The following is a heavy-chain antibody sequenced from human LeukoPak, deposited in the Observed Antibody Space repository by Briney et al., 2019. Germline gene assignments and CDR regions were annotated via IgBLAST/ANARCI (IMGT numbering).Heavy chain of an antibody. Sequence: PGGSLRLSCAASGFTFGSFSMGWVRQAPGKGLEWLSYISSTSTAIYYADSLKGRFTISRDNAKNSLYLQMNSLRAEDTAVYYCARAIASYGDSAYWGQGTLVTVSS. D-gene: IGHD5-18*01. V-gene: IGHV3-48*04. CDR2: ISSTSTAI. CDR1: GFTFGSFS. CDR3: ARAIASYGDSAY. J-gene: IGHJ4*02.